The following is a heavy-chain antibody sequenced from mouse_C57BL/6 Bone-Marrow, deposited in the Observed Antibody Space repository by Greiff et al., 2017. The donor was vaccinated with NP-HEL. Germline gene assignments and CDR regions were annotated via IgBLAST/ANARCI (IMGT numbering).Heavy chain of an antibody. V-gene: IGHV1-12*01. J-gene: IGHJ2*01. Sequence: LQESGAELVRPGASVKMSCKASGYTFTSYNLPWVKQTPRPGLAWIGAIYPGNGDTSYNQKFKGKATLTVDKSSSTAYMQLSSLTSEDSAVYFCARDPYWGQGTTLTVSS. CDR3: ARDPY. CDR2: IYPGNGDT. CDR1: GYTFTSYN.